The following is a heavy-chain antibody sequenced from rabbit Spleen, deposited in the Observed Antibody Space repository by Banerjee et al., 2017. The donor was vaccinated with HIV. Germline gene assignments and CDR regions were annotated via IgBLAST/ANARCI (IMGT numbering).Heavy chain of an antibody. CDR3: ARGSATMTMVITGYYLYL. V-gene: IGHV1S40*01. D-gene: IGHD2-1*01. Sequence: QSLEESGGDLVKPGASLTLTCIASGVSFSGNSYMCWVRQAPGKGLEWIACIYGGSSGSTAYASWAKGRFTISKTSSTTVTLQMTSLTAADTATYFCARGSATMTMVITGYYLYLWGPGTLVTVS. CDR2: IYGGSSGST. J-gene: IGHJ4*01. CDR1: GVSFSGNSY.